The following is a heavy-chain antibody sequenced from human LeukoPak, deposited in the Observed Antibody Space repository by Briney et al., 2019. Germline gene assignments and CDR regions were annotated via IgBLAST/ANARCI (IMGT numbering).Heavy chain of an antibody. D-gene: IGHD6-19*01. J-gene: IGHJ4*02. CDR3: ARGGVAVAGTGDY. CDR1: GFTFSSYS. V-gene: IGHV3-21*01. Sequence: GGSLRLSCAASGFTFSSYSMNWVRQAPGKGLEWVSSISSSSSYIYYADSVKGRFTISRDNAKNSLYLQMNSLRAEDTAVYYCARGGVAVAGTGDYWGQGTLVTASS. CDR2: ISSSSSYI.